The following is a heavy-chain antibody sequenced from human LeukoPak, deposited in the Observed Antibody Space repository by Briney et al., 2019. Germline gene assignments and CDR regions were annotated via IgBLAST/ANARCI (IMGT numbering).Heavy chain of an antibody. D-gene: IGHD1-26*01. CDR3: ARGVGAADAPYYYYYGMDV. CDR2: IIPIFGTA. Sequence: GASVKVSCKASGGTFSSYAISWVRQAPGQGLEWMGGIIPIFGTANYAQKFQGRVTITADESTSTAYMELSSLRSEDTAVYYCARGVGAADAPYYYYYGMDVWGQGTTVTVSS. J-gene: IGHJ6*02. CDR1: GGTFSSYA. V-gene: IGHV1-69*13.